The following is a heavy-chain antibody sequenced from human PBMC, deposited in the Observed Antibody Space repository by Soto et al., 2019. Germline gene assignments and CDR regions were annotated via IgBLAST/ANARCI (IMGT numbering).Heavy chain of an antibody. V-gene: IGHV1-18*01. CDR1: GYTFTSYG. Sequence: ASVKVSCKASGYTFTSYGISWVRQAPGQGLEWMGWISAYNGNTNYAQKLQGRVTMTTDTSTSTAYMELRSLRSDDTAVYYCARDIKGGNSDYYYYGMDVWGQGTTVTVSS. CDR2: ISAYNGNT. D-gene: IGHD2-21*02. CDR3: ARDIKGGNSDYYYYGMDV. J-gene: IGHJ6*02.